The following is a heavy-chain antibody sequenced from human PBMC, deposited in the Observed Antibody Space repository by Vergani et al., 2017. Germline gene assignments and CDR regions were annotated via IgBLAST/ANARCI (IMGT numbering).Heavy chain of an antibody. CDR3: ARDLRLLYNRFDP. V-gene: IGHV3-33*01. CDR1: GFTFNQYG. Sequence: QVQLVESGGGVVQPGRSLRLSCAASGFTFNQYGMHWVRQAPGKGLEWVAVTCYDGNNKQYADSVKVRFTISRDNSKSTMYLQMNSLRDEDTGVYYCARDLRLLYNRFDPWGQGTLVTVSS. J-gene: IGHJ5*02. CDR2: TCYDGNNK. D-gene: IGHD1-14*01.